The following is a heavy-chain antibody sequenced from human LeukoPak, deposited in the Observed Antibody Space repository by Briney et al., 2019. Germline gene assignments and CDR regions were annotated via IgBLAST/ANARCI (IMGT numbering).Heavy chain of an antibody. Sequence: ASVKVSCKASGYTFTSYGISWVRQATGQGLEWMGWISAYNGNTNYAQKLQGRVTMTTDTSTSTAYMELRSLRSDDTAVYYCARQVRFLEWLFPDYYYYYGMDVWGQGTTVTVSS. J-gene: IGHJ6*02. CDR3: ARQVRFLEWLFPDYYYYYGMDV. CDR1: GYTFTSYG. CDR2: ISAYNGNT. V-gene: IGHV1-18*01. D-gene: IGHD3-3*01.